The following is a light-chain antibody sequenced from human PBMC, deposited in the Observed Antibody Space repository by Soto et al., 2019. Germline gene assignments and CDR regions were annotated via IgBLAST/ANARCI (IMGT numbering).Light chain of an antibody. CDR2: KTS. CDR3: QEYKTGPGCN. CDR1: QSFGRW. J-gene: IGKJ2*02. V-gene: IGKV1-5*03. Sequence: DIQMTQSPSTLSASVGDRVTITCRASQSFGRWLAWYQQKPGKAPELLIYKTSILERGVPSRFSGSGSGTEFTLTISSLQPDDFATYYCQEYKTGPGCNFGQGTRLEIK.